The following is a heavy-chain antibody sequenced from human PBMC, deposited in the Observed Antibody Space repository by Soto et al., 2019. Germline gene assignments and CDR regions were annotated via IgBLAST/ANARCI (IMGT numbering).Heavy chain of an antibody. V-gene: IGHV1-18*01. CDR1: GYTFTSYG. Sequence: QVQLVQSGTEVKKPGASVKVSCKASGYTFTSYGISWVRQAPGQGLEWMGWIRAYNGNTNYAQKLQGRVTMTTDTSTSXXXMELRSLRSDDTAVYYCARDAPPEDYWGQGTLVTVSS. J-gene: IGHJ4*02. CDR3: ARDAPPEDY. CDR2: IRAYNGNT.